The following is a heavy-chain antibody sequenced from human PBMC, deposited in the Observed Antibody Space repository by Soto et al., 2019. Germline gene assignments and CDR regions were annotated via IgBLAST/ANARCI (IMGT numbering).Heavy chain of an antibody. Sequence: PGGSLRLSCAASGFTFSSYGMHWVRQAPGKGLEWVAVIWYDGSNKYYADSVKGRFTISRDNSKNTLYLQMNSLRAEDTAVYYCARDYRYYDFWSGYSTYYFDYWGQGTLVTVSS. CDR2: IWYDGSNK. J-gene: IGHJ4*02. CDR1: GFTFSSYG. CDR3: ARDYRYYDFWSGYSTYYFDY. V-gene: IGHV3-33*01. D-gene: IGHD3-3*01.